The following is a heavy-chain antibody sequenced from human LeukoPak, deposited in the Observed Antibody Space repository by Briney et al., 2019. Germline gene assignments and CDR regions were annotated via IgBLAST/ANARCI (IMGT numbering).Heavy chain of an antibody. V-gene: IGHV3-15*01. CDR3: TTPGQLYGSGQLYY. J-gene: IGHJ4*02. CDR1: GFTFSNAW. D-gene: IGHD3-10*01. CDR2: IKSKTDGGTT. Sequence: GGSLRLSCAASGFTFSNAWMSWVRQAPGKGLEWVGRIKSKTDGGTTDYAAPVKGRFTISRDDSKNTLYLQMNSLKAEDTAVYYCTTPGQLYGSGQLYYWGQGTLVTVSS.